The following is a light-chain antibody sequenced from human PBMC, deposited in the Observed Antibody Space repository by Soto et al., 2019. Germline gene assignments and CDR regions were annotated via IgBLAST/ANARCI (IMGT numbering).Light chain of an antibody. J-gene: IGKJ4*01. V-gene: IGKV1-9*01. CDR2: AAS. CDR3: QQYYSYPLT. CDR1: HGISSY. Sequence: IQVTQSPASLSASVGDRVTITCRASHGISSYLAWYQQKPGKAPKLLIYAASTLQSGVPSRFSGSGSGTDFTLTISCLQSEDFATYYCQQYYSYPLTFGGGTKVDI.